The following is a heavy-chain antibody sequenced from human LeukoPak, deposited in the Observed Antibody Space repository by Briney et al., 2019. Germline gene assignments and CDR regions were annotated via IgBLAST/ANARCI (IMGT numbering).Heavy chain of an antibody. CDR3: AMGPYYYDSSGYYY. CDR1: GFTFNNYA. Sequence: GGSLRLSCAASGFTFNNYAMSWVRQAPGKGLEWVSGISGSGANTYYADSVKGRFTISRDNSKNTLYLQMNSLRAEDTAVYYCAMGPYYYDSSGYYYWGQGTLVTVSS. CDR2: ISGSGANT. V-gene: IGHV3-23*01. D-gene: IGHD3-22*01. J-gene: IGHJ4*02.